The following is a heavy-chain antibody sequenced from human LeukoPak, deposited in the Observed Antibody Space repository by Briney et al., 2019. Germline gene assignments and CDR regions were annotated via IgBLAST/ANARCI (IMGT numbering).Heavy chain of an antibody. V-gene: IGHV3-48*04. D-gene: IGHD3-10*01. CDR2: ISSSSSTI. CDR1: GFTFSSYS. J-gene: IGHJ4*02. Sequence: PGGSLRLSCAASGFTFSSYSMNWVRQAPGKGLEWVSSISSSSSTIYYADSVKGRFTISRDNAKNSLYLQMNSLRAEDTAVYYCARDIMGYYGSGSYSDYWGQGTLVTVSS. CDR3: ARDIMGYYGSGSYSDY.